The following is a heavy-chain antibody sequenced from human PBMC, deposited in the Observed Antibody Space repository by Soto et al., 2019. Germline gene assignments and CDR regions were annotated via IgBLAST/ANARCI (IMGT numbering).Heavy chain of an antibody. V-gene: IGHV3-23*01. CDR3: ARDQSSSGYYYYYMDV. CDR1: GFTFSSYA. Sequence: GGSLRLSCAASGFTFSSYALSWVRQAPGKGLEWVSAISGSGGNTYYADSVKGRFTISRDNSKNTLYLQMGSLRAEDMAVYYCARDQSSSGYYYYYMDVWGKGTTVTVSS. CDR2: ISGSGGNT. D-gene: IGHD3-3*01. J-gene: IGHJ6*03.